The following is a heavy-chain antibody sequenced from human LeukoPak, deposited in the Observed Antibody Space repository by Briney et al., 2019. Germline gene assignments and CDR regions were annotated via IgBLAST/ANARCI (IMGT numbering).Heavy chain of an antibody. D-gene: IGHD3-22*01. CDR2: IIPILGIA. Sequence: SVKVSCKASGGTFSSYAISWVRQAPGQGLEWMGRIIPILGIANYAQKFQGRATITADKSTSTAYMELSSLRSEDTAVYYCARDSSGYYYYYYGMDVWGQGTTVTVSS. V-gene: IGHV1-69*04. J-gene: IGHJ6*02. CDR3: ARDSSGYYYYYYGMDV. CDR1: GGTFSSYA.